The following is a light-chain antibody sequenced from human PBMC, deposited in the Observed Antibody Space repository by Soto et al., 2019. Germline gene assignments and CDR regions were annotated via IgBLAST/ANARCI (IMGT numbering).Light chain of an antibody. CDR3: SSYTTSSTGV. CDR2: DVS. CDR1: SSDVGNYDR. J-gene: IGLJ3*02. Sequence: QSALTQPPSVSGSPGQSVTISCTGTSSDVGNYDRVSWYKQPPGTAPKVIIYDVSSRPTGVPDRFSGSKSGNTASLTISGLQAEDEADYYCSSYTTSSTGVFGGGTKVTVL. V-gene: IGLV2-18*02.